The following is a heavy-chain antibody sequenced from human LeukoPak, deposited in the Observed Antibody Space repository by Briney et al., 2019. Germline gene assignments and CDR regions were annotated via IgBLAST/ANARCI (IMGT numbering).Heavy chain of an antibody. D-gene: IGHD2-15*01. CDR3: ARDLEYCSGGSCYSWFDP. CDR2: ISYDGRNK. J-gene: IGHJ5*02. Sequence: QPGGSLRLSCAASALTFSSYAMHWVRQAPGKGLEWVAVISYDGRNKYYADSEKGRFTSSRDNSKNTLYLQMNSLRAEDTAVYYCARDLEYCSGGSCYSWFDPWGQGTLVTVSS. CDR1: ALTFSSYA. V-gene: IGHV3-30*04.